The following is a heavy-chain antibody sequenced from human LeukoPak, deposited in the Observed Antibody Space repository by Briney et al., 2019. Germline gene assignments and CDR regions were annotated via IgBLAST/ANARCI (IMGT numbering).Heavy chain of an antibody. J-gene: IGHJ4*02. CDR3: ARATYGDPPDY. Sequence: GGSLRLSCAASGFTFSSYSMNWGRQAPGKGLEWVSSISSSSSYIYYADSVKGRFTISRDNAKNSLYLQMNSLRAEDTAVYYCARATYGDPPDYWGQGTLVTVSS. V-gene: IGHV3-21*01. CDR1: GFTFSSYS. CDR2: ISSSSSYI. D-gene: IGHD4-17*01.